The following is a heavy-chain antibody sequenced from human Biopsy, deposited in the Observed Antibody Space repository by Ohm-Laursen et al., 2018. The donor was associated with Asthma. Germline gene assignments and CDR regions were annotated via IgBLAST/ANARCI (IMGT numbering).Heavy chain of an antibody. CDR3: ASDFPKDYARYNFQF. CDR2: IMTVFGTT. CDR1: GGTFSNFA. V-gene: IGHV1-69*06. Sequence: SSVKVSCKAPGGTFSNFAISWVRQAPGQGLEWLGGIMTVFGTTNYAQKFQGRVTMTEDTSTDTAYMELSSLSSDDTAVYYCASDFPKDYARYNFQFWGQGTLVTVSS. J-gene: IGHJ4*02. D-gene: IGHD4-17*01.